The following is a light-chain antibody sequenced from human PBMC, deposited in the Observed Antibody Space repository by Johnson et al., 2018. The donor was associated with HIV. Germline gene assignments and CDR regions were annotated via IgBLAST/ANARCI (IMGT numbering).Light chain of an antibody. CDR1: SSNIGNND. CDR2: ENN. J-gene: IGLJ1*01. V-gene: IGLV1-51*02. Sequence: QSVLTQPPSVSAAPGQKVTISCSGSSSNIGNNDVSWYQQLPGTAPKLLIYENNKRPSGIPDRFSGSKSGTSATLGITGLQTGDEADYYCGTWDSSLYAYVFGTGTKVTAL. CDR3: GTWDSSLYAYV.